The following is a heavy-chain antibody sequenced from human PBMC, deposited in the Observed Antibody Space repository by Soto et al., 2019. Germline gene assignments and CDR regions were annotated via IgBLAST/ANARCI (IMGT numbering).Heavy chain of an antibody. V-gene: IGHV3-33*01. CDR2: IWYDGSNK. CDR1: GFTFSSYG. Sequence: QVQLVESGGGVVQPGRSLRHSCAASGFTFSSYGMHWVRQAPGKGLEWVAVIWYDGSNKYYADSVKGRFTISRDNSKNTLYLQMNSLRAEDTAVYYCARTAIYDYGDLYYFDYWGQGTLVTVSS. CDR3: ARTAIYDYGDLYYFDY. J-gene: IGHJ4*02. D-gene: IGHD4-17*01.